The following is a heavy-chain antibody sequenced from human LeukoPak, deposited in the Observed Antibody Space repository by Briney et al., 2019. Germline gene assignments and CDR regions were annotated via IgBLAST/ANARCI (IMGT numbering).Heavy chain of an antibody. CDR3: ARQGGDDPLYYGMDV. D-gene: IGHD4-17*01. J-gene: IGHJ6*02. V-gene: IGHV5-51*01. Sequence: GESLKISCKGSGYSFTSYWIGWVRQMPGKGLEWMGIIYPSDSDTRYSPSFQGQVTISADKSISTAYLQWSSLKASDTAMYYCARQGGDDPLYYGMDVWGQGTTVTVSS. CDR2: IYPSDSDT. CDR1: GYSFTSYW.